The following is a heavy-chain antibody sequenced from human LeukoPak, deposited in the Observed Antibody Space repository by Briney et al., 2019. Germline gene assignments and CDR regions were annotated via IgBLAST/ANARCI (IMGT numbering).Heavy chain of an antibody. CDR3: ARDYPGRIAAASEPANWFDP. CDR1: GGTFSSYA. J-gene: IGHJ5*02. V-gene: IGHV1-69*04. D-gene: IGHD6-13*01. CDR2: IIPILGIA. Sequence: SVKVSCKASGGTFSSYAISWVRQAPGQGLEWMGRIIPILGIANYAQKFQGRVTITADKSTSTAYMELSSLRSKDTAVYYCARDYPGRIAAASEPANWFDPWGQGTLVTVSS.